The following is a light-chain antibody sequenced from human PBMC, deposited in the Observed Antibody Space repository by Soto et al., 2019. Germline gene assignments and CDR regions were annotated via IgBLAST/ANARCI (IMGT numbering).Light chain of an antibody. Sequence: PGERATLSCKSSQSFSDYLAWYQQKPGQAPRLLIYDASTRASGIPARFRGSGSGTEFTLTISSLQSEDFAVYYCQQYNNWPPITFGQGTRVEIK. CDR3: QQYNNWPPIT. J-gene: IGKJ5*01. CDR2: DAS. V-gene: IGKV3D-15*01. CDR1: QSFSDY.